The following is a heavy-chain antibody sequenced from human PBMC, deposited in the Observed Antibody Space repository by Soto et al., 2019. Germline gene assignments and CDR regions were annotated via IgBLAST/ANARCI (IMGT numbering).Heavy chain of an antibody. CDR2: IYYSGNT. V-gene: IGHV4-39*01. D-gene: IGHD6-6*01. J-gene: IGHJ4*02. Sequence: PSETLSLTCSVSSASLSSSTYYWSWIRQPPGRGPEWIGSIYYSGNTYYKPSLKSRVSISIDTSRNQFSLKLTSVTAADTGVYYCASSSPFHYWGPGILVTVSP. CDR1: SASLSSSTYY. CDR3: ASSSPFHY.